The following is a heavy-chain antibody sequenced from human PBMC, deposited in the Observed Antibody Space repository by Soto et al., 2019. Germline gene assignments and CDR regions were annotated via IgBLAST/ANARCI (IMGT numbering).Heavy chain of an antibody. CDR3: ASPTVGGFDR. Sequence: EVQLVESGGGLVQPGGSLRLSCAASGFTFRTYWMHWVRQVAGKGLEWVSHINTDGSGTSYADSVKGRFTISRDNAKNTLYLQMNNLRAVDTALYNCASPTVGGFDRWGQGTLVTVSS. V-gene: IGHV3-74*01. D-gene: IGHD3-16*01. CDR2: INTDGSGT. CDR1: GFTFRTYW. J-gene: IGHJ4*02.